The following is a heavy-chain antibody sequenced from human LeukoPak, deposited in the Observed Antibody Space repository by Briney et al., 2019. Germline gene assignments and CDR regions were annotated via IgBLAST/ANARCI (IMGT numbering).Heavy chain of an antibody. CDR3: ARGSSGSRLDS. Sequence: PGRSLRLSCAASGFTFSSYAIHWVRQAPGKGLGGLAVISYDGSNKYYAESVKGGLTISRENAKNTLYLQMNSLRAEDTAVYYCARGSSGSRLDSWGQGTLVTVSS. V-gene: IGHV3-30*04. J-gene: IGHJ5*01. CDR1: GFTFSSYA. CDR2: ISYDGSNK. D-gene: IGHD3-22*01.